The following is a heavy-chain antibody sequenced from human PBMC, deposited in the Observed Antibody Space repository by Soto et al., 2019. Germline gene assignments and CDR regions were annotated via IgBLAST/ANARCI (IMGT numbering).Heavy chain of an antibody. D-gene: IGHD6-13*01. CDR2: IDPSDSYT. J-gene: IGHJ6*02. Sequence: ESLKISWKGSGYSFTSYWISWVRQMPGKGLEWMGRIDPSDSYTNYSPSFQGHVTISADKSISTAYLQWSSLKASDTAMYYCARRKLIADPYYYGMDVWGQGTTVTVSS. CDR1: GYSFTSYW. V-gene: IGHV5-10-1*01. CDR3: ARRKLIADPYYYGMDV.